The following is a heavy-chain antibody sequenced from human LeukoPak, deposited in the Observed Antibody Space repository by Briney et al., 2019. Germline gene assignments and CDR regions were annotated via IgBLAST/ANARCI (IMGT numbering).Heavy chain of an antibody. D-gene: IGHD3-22*01. Sequence: ASVKVSCKASGYTFTGYYMHWVRQALGQGLEWMGWINPNSGGTNYAQKFQGRVTMTRDTSISTAYMELSRLRSDDTAVYYCARVPGYYDSSVVGYWGQGTLVTVSS. CDR1: GYTFTGYY. CDR3: ARVPGYYDSSVVGY. J-gene: IGHJ4*02. CDR2: INPNSGGT. V-gene: IGHV1-2*02.